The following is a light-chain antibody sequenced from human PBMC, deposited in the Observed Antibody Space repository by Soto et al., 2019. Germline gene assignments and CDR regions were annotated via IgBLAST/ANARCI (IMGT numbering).Light chain of an antibody. J-gene: IGKJ1*01. V-gene: IGKV3-15*01. Sequence: EIVLTQSPVTLSLSPGERATLSCMASQSVSSSYLAWYQQKPGQAPRLLIYGASTRATGIPARFSGSGSGTEFTLTISSLQSEDFAVYYCQQYNNWPPVTFGQGTKVDIK. CDR2: GAS. CDR1: QSVSSSY. CDR3: QQYNNWPPVT.